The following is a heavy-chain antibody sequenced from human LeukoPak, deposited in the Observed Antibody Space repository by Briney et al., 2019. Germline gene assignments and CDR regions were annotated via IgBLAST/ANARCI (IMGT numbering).Heavy chain of an antibody. D-gene: IGHD3-22*01. Sequence: GGSLRLSCAASGFTFSSYAMSWVRQAPGKGLEWVSAISGSGGSTYYADSVKGRFTISRDNSKNTLYLQMNSLRAEDTAVYYCAKGPTGSSGYGLYDYWGQGTLVTVSS. J-gene: IGHJ4*02. V-gene: IGHV3-23*01. CDR1: GFTFSSYA. CDR2: ISGSGGST. CDR3: AKGPTGSSGYGLYDY.